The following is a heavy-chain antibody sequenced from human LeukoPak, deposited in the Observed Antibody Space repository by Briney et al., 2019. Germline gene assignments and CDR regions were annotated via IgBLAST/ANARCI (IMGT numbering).Heavy chain of an antibody. D-gene: IGHD6-19*01. J-gene: IGHJ6*02. CDR2: IIPIFGTA. Sequence: GASVKASCKASGGTFSSYAISWVRQAPGQGLEWMGGIIPIFGTANYAQKFQGRVTITADESTSTAYMELSSLRSEDTAVYYCAKQWLVRGYYYGMDVWGQGTTVTVSS. V-gene: IGHV1-69*13. CDR3: AKQWLVRGYYYGMDV. CDR1: GGTFSSYA.